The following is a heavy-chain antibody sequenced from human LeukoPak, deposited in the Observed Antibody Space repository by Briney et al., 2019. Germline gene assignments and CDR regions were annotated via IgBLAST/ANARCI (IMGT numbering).Heavy chain of an antibody. CDR1: GFTVSSSY. D-gene: IGHD2-2*01. Sequence: PGGSLRLSCAVSGFTVSSSYMTWVRQAPGKGLDWVSLTYSGGSTYYADSVKGRFIISRDNSKNSLYLQMNSLRADDTAVYYCARYSSSGFDYWGQGTLVTVSS. CDR2: TYSGGST. J-gene: IGHJ4*02. V-gene: IGHV3-53*01. CDR3: ARYSSSGFDY.